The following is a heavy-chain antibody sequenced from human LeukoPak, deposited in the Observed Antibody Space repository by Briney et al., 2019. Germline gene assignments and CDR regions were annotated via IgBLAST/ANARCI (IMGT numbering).Heavy chain of an antibody. CDR1: GFTFSNYD. V-gene: IGHV3-30*03. Sequence: GGSLRLSCAASGFTFSNYDMHWVRQAPGKGLEWVAVISYDGSNKYYADSVKGRFTISRDNSKNTLYLQMNGLRAEDTAVYYCARGITAAHQLDYWGQGTLVTVSS. D-gene: IGHD6-13*01. CDR2: ISYDGSNK. J-gene: IGHJ4*02. CDR3: ARGITAAHQLDY.